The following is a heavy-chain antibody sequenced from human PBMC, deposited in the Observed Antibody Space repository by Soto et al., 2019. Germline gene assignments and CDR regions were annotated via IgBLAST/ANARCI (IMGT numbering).Heavy chain of an antibody. CDR1: GGSISGYF. CDR2: ISFSGHT. D-gene: IGHD4-4*01. Sequence: PSETLSLTCTVSGGSISGYFWSWIRQPPGKGLEWVGYISFSGHTNYSPSLKGRVTISVDTSKNQFSLKLNSVTAADTAVYYCARVTRDDYNHDFWGQGTLVTVSS. J-gene: IGHJ4*02. CDR3: ARVTRDDYNHDF. V-gene: IGHV4-59*01.